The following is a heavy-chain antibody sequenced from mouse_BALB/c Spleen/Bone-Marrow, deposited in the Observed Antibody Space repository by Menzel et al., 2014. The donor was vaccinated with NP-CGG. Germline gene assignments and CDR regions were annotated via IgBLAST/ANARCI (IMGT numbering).Heavy chain of an antibody. J-gene: IGHJ4*01. CDR2: IRLKSNNYAT. V-gene: IGHV6-6*02. CDR3: TRDGHYYHAMDY. Sequence: EVKLMESGGGLVQPGGSMKLSCVASGFTFSNYWMNWVRQSPEKGLEWVAEIRLKSNNYATHYAESMKGRFTISRDDSKSSAYLQMNNLRAEDTGIYYCTRDGHYYHAMDYWGQGTSVTVSS. CDR1: GFTFSNYW. D-gene: IGHD2-3*01.